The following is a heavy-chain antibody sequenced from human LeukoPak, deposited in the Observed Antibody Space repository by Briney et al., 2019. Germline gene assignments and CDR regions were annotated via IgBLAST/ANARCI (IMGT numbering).Heavy chain of an antibody. CDR1: GFTFSSYS. CDR3: ARVEDSGYGGDYYYGMDV. CDR2: ISYDGSNK. Sequence: GGSLRLSCAASGFTFSSYSMNWVRQAPGKGLEWVAVISYDGSNKYYADSVKGRFTISRDNSKNTLYLQMNSLRAEDTAVYYCARVEDSGYGGDYYYGMDVWGKGTTVTVSS. J-gene: IGHJ6*04. D-gene: IGHD5-12*01. V-gene: IGHV3-30*03.